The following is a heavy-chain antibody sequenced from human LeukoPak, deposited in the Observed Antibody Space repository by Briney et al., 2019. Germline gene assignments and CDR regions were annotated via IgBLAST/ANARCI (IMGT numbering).Heavy chain of an antibody. CDR1: GFTSSSYW. CDR3: ARVYCRGGSCYPDY. CDR2: INDVGTYT. J-gene: IGHJ4*03. V-gene: IGHV3-74*01. Sequence: GGSLRLSCALSGFTSSSYWMHGVRQVPGRGLGWGLRINDVGTYTVYAGSVKGRFTISRDTAKNTLYLQWNSLRGEDTAVYYCARVYCRGGSCYPDYWGEGTL. D-gene: IGHD2-15*01.